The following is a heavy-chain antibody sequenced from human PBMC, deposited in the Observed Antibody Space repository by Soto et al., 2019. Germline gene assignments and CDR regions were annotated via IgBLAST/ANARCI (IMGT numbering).Heavy chain of an antibody. CDR2: ISWNSNII. CDR1: GFTFDDYA. D-gene: IGHD2-15*01. V-gene: IGHV3-9*01. CDR3: AKGGPDGFCSGGRCYFDY. J-gene: IGHJ4*02. Sequence: EVQLVESGGGLVQPGRSLRLSCAASGFTFDDYAMHWVRRVPGKGLEWVSSISWNSNIIGYADSVKCRFSISRDNAKKSMYLQMNSLRPEDTALYYCAKGGPDGFCSGGRCYFDYWGKGTLVTVSS.